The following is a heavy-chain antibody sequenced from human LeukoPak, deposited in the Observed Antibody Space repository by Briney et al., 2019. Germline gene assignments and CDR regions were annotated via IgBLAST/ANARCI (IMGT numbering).Heavy chain of an antibody. J-gene: IGHJ4*02. V-gene: IGHV1-46*01. Sequence: ASVKVTCKASGYTFTSYYMHWVRQAPGQGLEWMGIINPSGGSTSYARKFQGRVTMTRDTSTSTVYMELSSLRSEDTAVYYCASGYYDSSGYPDLYFDYWGQGTLVTVSS. CDR2: INPSGGST. CDR1: GYTFTSYY. CDR3: ASGYYDSSGYPDLYFDY. D-gene: IGHD3-22*01.